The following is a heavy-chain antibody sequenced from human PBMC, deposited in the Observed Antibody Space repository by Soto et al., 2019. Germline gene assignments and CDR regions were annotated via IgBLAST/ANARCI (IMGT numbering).Heavy chain of an antibody. CDR3: ARDRGSGFYYYYMDV. CDR2: IYYSGST. D-gene: IGHD3-10*01. CDR1: GGSISSYY. V-gene: IGHV4-59*01. Sequence: SETLSLTCTVSGGSISSYYWSWIRQPPGKGLEWIGYIYYSGSTNYNPFLKSRVTISVDTSKNQFSLKLSSVTAADTAVYYCARDRGSGFYYYYMDVWGKGTTVTVSS. J-gene: IGHJ6*03.